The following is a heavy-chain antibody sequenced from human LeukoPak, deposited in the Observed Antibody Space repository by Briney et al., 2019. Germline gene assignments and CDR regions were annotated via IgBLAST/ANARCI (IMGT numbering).Heavy chain of an antibody. Sequence: SEALSLTCTVPGGSISSSSYYWGWVRQPPGKGLEWIGSIYYSGSTYYNPSLKSRVTISVDMSKIQFSLRLSSVTAADTAVYYCATLDYYYYHMDVWGKGTTVTVSS. CDR1: GGSISSSSYY. CDR3: ATLDYYYYHMDV. V-gene: IGHV4-39*07. CDR2: IYYSGST. J-gene: IGHJ6*03.